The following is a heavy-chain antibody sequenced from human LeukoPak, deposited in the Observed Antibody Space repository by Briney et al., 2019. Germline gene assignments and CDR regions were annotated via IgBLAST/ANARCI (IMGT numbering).Heavy chain of an antibody. D-gene: IGHD3-22*01. J-gene: IGHJ1*01. CDR1: RFTFSTYG. V-gene: IGHV3-30*03. CDR2: ISYDGNNQ. CDR3: ARASTITMIVVVPFAEYFQH. Sequence: GGSLRLSCAASRFTFSTYGMHWVRQAPGKGLEWVAVISYDGNNQYYADSVKGRFTISRDNSKSTLYLQMNSLRAEDTAVYYCARASTITMIVVVPFAEYFQHWGQGTLVTVSS.